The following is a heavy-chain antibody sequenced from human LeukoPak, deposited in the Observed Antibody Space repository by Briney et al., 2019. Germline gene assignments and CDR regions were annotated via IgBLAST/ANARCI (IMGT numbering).Heavy chain of an antibody. CDR1: GYTFTSYY. D-gene: IGHD1-26*01. CDR2: INPSGGST. Sequence: ASLKVSRKASGYTFTSYYMHWVRQAAGQGLESLGIINPSGGSTSYAQKFQCRVTMTRDTYTSTAYMELSSLRSEDTAVYYCARETIVGATDPDYWGKGTLVTVSS. J-gene: IGHJ4*02. CDR3: ARETIVGATDPDY. V-gene: IGHV1-46*01.